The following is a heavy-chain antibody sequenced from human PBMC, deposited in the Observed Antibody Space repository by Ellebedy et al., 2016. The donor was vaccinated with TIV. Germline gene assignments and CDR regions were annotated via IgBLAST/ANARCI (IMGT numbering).Heavy chain of an antibody. CDR3: SREGVDAGMDV. D-gene: IGHD2-8*01. CDR1: GFTFSNYA. V-gene: IGHV3-30*04. CDR2: ISYDGNNK. Sequence: GGSLRLSCAASGFTFSNYAFYWVRQAPGKGLEWVAIISYDGNNKFYLDSVEGRFSISRDDSKNTLYLQMNSLGPEDTAVYYCSREGVDAGMDVWGQGTTVIVSS. J-gene: IGHJ6*02.